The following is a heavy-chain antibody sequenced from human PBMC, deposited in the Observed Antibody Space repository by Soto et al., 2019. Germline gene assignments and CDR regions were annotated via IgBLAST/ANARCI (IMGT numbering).Heavy chain of an antibody. J-gene: IGHJ4*02. V-gene: IGHV2-5*02. D-gene: IGHD3-10*01. Sequence: QITLKASGPTLVRPTQNLTLTCTFSGFSLTTSGVGVGWIRQPPGKALEWLAVIYWDDDKRYSSSLKSRLTITKDTSKNQVVLTMTNMDPVDTATYDCAHHPYYGLGSYSFDYWGQGTLVTVSS. CDR2: IYWDDDK. CDR3: AHHPYYGLGSYSFDY. CDR1: GFSLTTSGVG.